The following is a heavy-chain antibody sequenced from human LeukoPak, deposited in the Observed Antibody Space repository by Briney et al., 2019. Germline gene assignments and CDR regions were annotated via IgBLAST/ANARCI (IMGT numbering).Heavy chain of an antibody. J-gene: IGHJ6*04. Sequence: QPGGSLRLSCAASGFTFSSYSMNWVRQAPGKGLEWVANIKQDGSEKNYVDSVKGRFTISRDNAKNSLYLQMNSLRAEDTAVYYCARQRFGDVWGKGTTVTVSS. V-gene: IGHV3-7*02. CDR2: IKQDGSEK. D-gene: IGHD3-3*01. CDR3: ARQRFGDV. CDR1: GFTFSSYS.